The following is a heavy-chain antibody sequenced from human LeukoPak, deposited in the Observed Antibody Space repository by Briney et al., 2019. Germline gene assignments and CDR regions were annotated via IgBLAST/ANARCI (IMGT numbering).Heavy chain of an antibody. CDR1: GFTFSSYA. D-gene: IGHD6-19*01. Sequence: PGGSLRLSCAASGFTFSSYAMSWVRQAPGKGLEWVANIKRDGSEKYYVDSVKGRFTISRDNAKNSLFLQKSSLRVEDTAVYYCVRDDGAVKPCWGQGTLVTVSS. CDR2: IKRDGSEK. V-gene: IGHV3-7*01. J-gene: IGHJ4*02. CDR3: VRDDGAVKPC.